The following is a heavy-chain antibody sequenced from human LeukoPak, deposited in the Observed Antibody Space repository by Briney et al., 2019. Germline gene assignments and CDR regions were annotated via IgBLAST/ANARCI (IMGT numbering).Heavy chain of an antibody. CDR1: GFTFSSYA. V-gene: IGHV3-30*04. CDR3: AKGDSSGWTAFDY. D-gene: IGHD6-19*01. Sequence: GRSLRLSCAASGFTFSSYAMHWVRQAPGKGLEWVAVISYDGSNKYYADSVKGRFTISRDNSKNTLYLQMNSLRAEDTAVYYCAKGDSSGWTAFDYWGQGTLVTVSS. J-gene: IGHJ4*02. CDR2: ISYDGSNK.